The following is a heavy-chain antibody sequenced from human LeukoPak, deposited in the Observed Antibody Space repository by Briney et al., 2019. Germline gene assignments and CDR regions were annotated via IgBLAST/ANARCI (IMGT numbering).Heavy chain of an antibody. V-gene: IGHV3-30*02. Sequence: PGGSLRLSCTASGLTFSNYHIHWVRQAPGKGLEWVAFIQYDGSKKYYADSVKGQFTISRDNSRNTVHLQMNSLRGEDTAVYYCAKDPPDGDYSIYFDYWGQGTPVTVSS. D-gene: IGHD4-17*01. CDR3: AKDPPDGDYSIYFDY. CDR1: GLTFSNYH. CDR2: IQYDGSKK. J-gene: IGHJ4*02.